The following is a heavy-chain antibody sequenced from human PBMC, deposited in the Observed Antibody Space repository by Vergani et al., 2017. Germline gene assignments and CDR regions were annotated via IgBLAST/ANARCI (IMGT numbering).Heavy chain of an antibody. Sequence: QVQLVQSGAEVTKPGASVKVSCKASGYTFTSYDINWVRQATGQGLEWMGWMNPNSGNTGYAQKFQGRVTITRNTSISTAYMELSSLRSEDTAVYYCARGARITMVRGVIAYYYYGMDVWGQETTVTVSS. CDR1: GYTFTSYD. V-gene: IGHV1-8*03. D-gene: IGHD3-10*01. J-gene: IGHJ6*02. CDR2: MNPNSGNT. CDR3: ARGARITMVRGVIAYYYYGMDV.